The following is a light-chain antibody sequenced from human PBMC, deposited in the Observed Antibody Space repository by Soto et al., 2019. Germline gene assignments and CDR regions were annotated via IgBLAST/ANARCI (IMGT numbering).Light chain of an antibody. CDR1: SSDVGDYKY. CDR2: EVS. J-gene: IGLJ3*02. CDR3: SSYTGSSTMV. V-gene: IGLV2-14*01. Sequence: QSALTQPASVSGSPGQSITISCTGTSSDVGDYKYVSWYQQYPGKAPKVMIYEVSNRPSGVSNRFSGSKSGNTASLTISGLQAEDEAEYYCSSYTGSSTMVFGGGTKVTVL.